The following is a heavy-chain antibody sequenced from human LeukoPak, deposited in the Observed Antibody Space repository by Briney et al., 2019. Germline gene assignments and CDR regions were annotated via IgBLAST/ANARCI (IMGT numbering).Heavy chain of an antibody. CDR3: ANPFGRDGYSFFDY. V-gene: IGHV3-30-3*01. J-gene: IGHJ4*02. CDR2: ITYDGSNK. D-gene: IGHD5-24*01. CDR1: GFTFSSYT. Sequence: PGGSLRLSCAASGFTFSSYTLHWVRQAPGKGLEWVAIITYDGSNKYYADSVKGRFTISRDNSKNTLYLQMNSLRAEDTAVYYCANPFGRDGYSFFDYWGQGTLVTVSS.